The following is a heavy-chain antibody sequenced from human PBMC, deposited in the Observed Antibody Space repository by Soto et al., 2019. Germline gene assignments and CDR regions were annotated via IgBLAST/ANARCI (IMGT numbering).Heavy chain of an antibody. V-gene: IGHV3-21*01. D-gene: IGHD3-22*01. CDR1: GFTFSSYS. Sequence: PGGSLRLSCAASGFTFSSYSMNWVRQAPGKGLEWVSSISSSSSYIYYADSVKGRFTISRDNAKNSLYLQMNSLRAEDTAVYYCARDRLNYYDSSGYPLSDAFDIWGQGTMVTVSS. CDR3: ARDRLNYYDSSGYPLSDAFDI. CDR2: ISSSSSYI. J-gene: IGHJ3*02.